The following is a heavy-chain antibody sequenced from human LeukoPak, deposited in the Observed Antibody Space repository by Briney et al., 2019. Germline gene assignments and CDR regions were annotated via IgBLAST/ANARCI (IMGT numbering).Heavy chain of an antibody. V-gene: IGHV3-48*04. Sequence: GGSLRLSCAASGFTFSSYSMHWIRQAPGKGLEWVSHISGGSSIMYYADSVKGRFTISRDNAKNSLYLQMNSLRAEDTAVYYCTRDLGLYDYGGNIDYWGQGTLVTVPS. J-gene: IGHJ4*02. CDR3: TRDLGLYDYGGNIDY. D-gene: IGHD4-23*01. CDR1: GFTFSSYS. CDR2: ISGGSSIM.